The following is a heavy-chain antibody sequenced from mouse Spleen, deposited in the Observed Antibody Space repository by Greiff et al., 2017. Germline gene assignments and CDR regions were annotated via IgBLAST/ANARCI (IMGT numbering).Heavy chain of an antibody. CDR2: ISSGSSTI. D-gene: IGHD4-1*01. CDR3: ARNRLGYYYAMDY. V-gene: IGHV5-17*01. CDR1: GFTFSDYG. J-gene: IGHJ4*01. Sequence: EVQLQQSGGGLVKPGGSLKLSCAASGFTFSDYGMHWVRQAPEKGLEWVAYISSGSSTIYYADTVKGRFTISRDNAKNTLFLQMTSLRSEDTAMYYCARNRLGYYYAMDYWGQGTSVTVSS.